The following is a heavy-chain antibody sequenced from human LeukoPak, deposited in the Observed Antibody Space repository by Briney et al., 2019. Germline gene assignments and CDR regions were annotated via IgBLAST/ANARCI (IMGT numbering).Heavy chain of an antibody. CDR1: GYTLTELS. V-gene: IGHV1-24*01. J-gene: IGHJ3*02. Sequence: ASVKVSCKVSGYTLTELSMHWVRQAPGKGLEWMGGFDPEDGETIYAQKFQGRVTMTEDTSTDTAYMELSSLRSEDTAVYYCATRPRPSPGGLTPGAFDIWGQRTMVTVSS. CDR2: FDPEDGET. CDR3: ATRPRPSPGGLTPGAFDI.